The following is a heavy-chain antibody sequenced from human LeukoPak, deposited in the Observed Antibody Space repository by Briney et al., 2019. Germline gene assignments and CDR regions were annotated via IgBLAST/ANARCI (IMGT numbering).Heavy chain of an antibody. D-gene: IGHD6-19*01. CDR2: ISAYNGNT. J-gene: IGHJ4*02. CDR1: GYTFTSYG. CDR3: ARPSSGWYGTDY. Sequence: ASVKVSCKASGYTFTSYGNSWVRQAPGQGLEWMGWISAYNGNTKYAQKLQGRVTMTTDTSTSTAYMELRSLRSDETAVYYCARPSSGWYGTDYWGQGTLVTVSS. V-gene: IGHV1-18*04.